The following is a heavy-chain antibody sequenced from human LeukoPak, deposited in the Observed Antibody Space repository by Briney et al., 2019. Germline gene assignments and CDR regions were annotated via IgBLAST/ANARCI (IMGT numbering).Heavy chain of an antibody. D-gene: IGHD6-13*01. CDR3: AREVGIAAAGTIYYYMDV. Sequence: PGGSLRLSCAASGFTFSSYDMHWVRQATGKGLEWVSAIGTAGDTYYPGSVKGRFTISRENAKNSLYLQMNSLGAGDTAVYYCAREVGIAAAGTIYYYMDVWGKGTTVTVSS. J-gene: IGHJ6*03. CDR1: GFTFSSYD. V-gene: IGHV3-13*01. CDR2: IGTAGDT.